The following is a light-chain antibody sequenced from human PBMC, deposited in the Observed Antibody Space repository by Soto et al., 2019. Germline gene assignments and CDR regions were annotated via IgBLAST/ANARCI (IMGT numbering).Light chain of an antibody. J-gene: IGKJ4*01. V-gene: IGKV1-12*01. CDR2: AAP. CDR1: QGVSNW. CDR3: QQGYSCPPT. Sequence: DIPMTQSPSSVSASVGDRVTITCRASQGVSNWGAWYQQKPGKAPRLMIYAAPSLQSGVPSRFSGSGSGTAFTLTISSLRHEAFATYYCQQGYSCPPTLGGGTTLAI.